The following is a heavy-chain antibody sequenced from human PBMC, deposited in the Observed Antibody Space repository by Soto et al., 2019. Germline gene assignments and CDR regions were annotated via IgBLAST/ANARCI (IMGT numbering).Heavy chain of an antibody. CDR1: GGSFSGYY. J-gene: IGHJ4*01. CDR2: INHSGST. CDR3: ARATRYCTNGVCSTFDY. Sequence: SETLSLTCAVYGGSFSGYYWSWIRQPPGKGLEWIGEINHSGSTNYNPSLKSRVTISIDTSKNQFSLKLSSVTAADTAVYYCARATRYCTNGVCSTFDYWGQGTLVTVSS. D-gene: IGHD2-8*01. V-gene: IGHV4-34*01.